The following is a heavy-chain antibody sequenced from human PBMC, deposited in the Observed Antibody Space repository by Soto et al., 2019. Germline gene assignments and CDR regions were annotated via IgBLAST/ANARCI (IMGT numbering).Heavy chain of an antibody. J-gene: IGHJ6*02. CDR3: ASRITGSPNYYSGMDV. D-gene: IGHD1-20*01. Sequence: QVQLVQSVAEVKKPGSSVKVSCKASGGTFSSYAINWVRQAPGQGLEWMGGILPIFGTADYAQKFQGRVTITADESTSTAYMELSSLRSEDTAVYYCASRITGSPNYYSGMDVWVQGTTVTVSS. V-gene: IGHV1-69*12. CDR2: ILPIFGTA. CDR1: GGTFSSYA.